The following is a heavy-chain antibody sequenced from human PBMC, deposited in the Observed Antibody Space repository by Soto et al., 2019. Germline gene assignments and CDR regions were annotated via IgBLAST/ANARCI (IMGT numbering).Heavy chain of an antibody. Sequence: GASVKVSRKASGYTFTSYAMHWVRQAPGQRLEWMGWINAGNGNTKYSQKFQGRVTITRDTSASTAYMELSSLRSEDTAVYYCARDLVYCGGDCYFPTGVWFDPWGQGTLVTVSS. D-gene: IGHD2-21*02. J-gene: IGHJ5*02. V-gene: IGHV1-3*01. CDR3: ARDLVYCGGDCYFPTGVWFDP. CDR1: GYTFTSYA. CDR2: INAGNGNT.